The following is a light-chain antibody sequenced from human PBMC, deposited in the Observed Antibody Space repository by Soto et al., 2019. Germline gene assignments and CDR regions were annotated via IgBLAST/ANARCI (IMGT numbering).Light chain of an antibody. V-gene: IGKV1-39*01. CDR1: QSVGSL. J-gene: IGKJ2*01. CDR3: QQSYSLPYT. CDR2: AAS. Sequence: DIQMTQSPSSLSASVGDRVTITCRASQSVGSLLNWFQQRPGIAPKLLIYAASTLQSGAPSGFSGSGAGTDFTLIISSLQPEDFATYYCQQSYSLPYTFGQGTKLEI.